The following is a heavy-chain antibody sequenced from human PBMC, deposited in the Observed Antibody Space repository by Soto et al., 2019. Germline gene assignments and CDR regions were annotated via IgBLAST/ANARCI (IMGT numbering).Heavy chain of an antibody. V-gene: IGHV4-39*01. J-gene: IGHJ6*02. CDR3: AKNVDCSGGSCYSVNYYYYGMDV. CDR1: GASTSSSSYY. Sequence: SETLSLTCSVSGASTSSSSYYWGWIRQPPGKGLEWIGNINYSGSTYYNPSLKSRVTISVDTSKNQFSLNLSSVTAADTAVYYCAKNVDCSGGSCYSVNYYYYGMDVWGQGTTVTVSS. CDR2: INYSGST. D-gene: IGHD2-15*01.